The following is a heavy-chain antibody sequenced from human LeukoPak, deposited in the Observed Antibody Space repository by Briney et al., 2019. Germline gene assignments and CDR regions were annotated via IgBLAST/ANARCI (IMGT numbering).Heavy chain of an antibody. CDR2: ISYSGHT. Sequence: TSETLSLTCTVSGGSISSGSYYWGWIRHPPGKGLEWIGSISYSGHTYYNPSLKSRVTISVDTSKNLFSLKLEAADTAVYYCARQREVTGEWAFDVWGQGTMVTVSS. CDR3: ARQREVTGEWAFDV. V-gene: IGHV4-39*01. J-gene: IGHJ3*01. D-gene: IGHD1-14*01. CDR1: GGSISSGSYY.